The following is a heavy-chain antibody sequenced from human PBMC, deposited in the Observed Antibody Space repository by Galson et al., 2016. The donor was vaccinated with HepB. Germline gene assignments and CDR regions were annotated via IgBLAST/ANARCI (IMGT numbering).Heavy chain of an antibody. D-gene: IGHD2-15*01. V-gene: IGHV3-33*01. CDR3: AREAGPIYCSGGTCYWYNWFDP. J-gene: IGHJ5*02. CDR2: IWYDGRRT. CDR1: GFTFSNFH. Sequence: SLRLSCAASGFTFSNFHMHWVRQAPGKRLEWVAIIWYDGRRTYYADSVKGRFPISRDNSKNTLYLQMNSLTDEDAAVYYCAREAGPIYCSGGTCYWYNWFDPWGQGTRVTVSS.